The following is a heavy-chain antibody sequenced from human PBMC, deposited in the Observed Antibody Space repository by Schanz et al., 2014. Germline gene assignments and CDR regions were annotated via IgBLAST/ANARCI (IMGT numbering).Heavy chain of an antibody. V-gene: IGHV3-48*01. D-gene: IGHD2-21*01. Sequence: EVQLVESGGGLIQPGGSLRLSCAASGFGFSSYSMNWVRQAPGKGLEWVSYVSRSTPDIYYADSVKGRFTMSRDNAKNSVFLQMNSLRAEDTAVYYCARDGYSVVVISPTESFDIWGQGTMVTV. CDR1: GFGFSSYS. CDR2: VSRSTPDI. J-gene: IGHJ3*02. CDR3: ARDGYSVVVISPTESFDI.